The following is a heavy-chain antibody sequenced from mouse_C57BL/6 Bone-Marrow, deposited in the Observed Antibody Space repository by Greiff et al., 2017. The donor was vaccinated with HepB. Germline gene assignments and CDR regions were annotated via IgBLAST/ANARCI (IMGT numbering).Heavy chain of an antibody. CDR1: GFNIKDDY. CDR2: IDPENGDT. D-gene: IGHD1-1*01. CDR3: TYSNGSSRYYAMYY. J-gene: IGHJ4*01. V-gene: IGHV14-4*01. Sequence: EVQLQQSGAELVRPGASVKLSCTASGFNIKDDYMHWVKQRPEQGLEWIGWIDPENGDTEYAPKFQGKATITADTSSNTAYLQLSSLTSEDTAVYYGTYSNGSSRYYAMYYWGQGTSVTVSS.